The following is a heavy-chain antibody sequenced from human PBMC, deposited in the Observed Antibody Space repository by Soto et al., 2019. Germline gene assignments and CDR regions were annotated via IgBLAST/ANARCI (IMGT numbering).Heavy chain of an antibody. D-gene: IGHD3-10*01. Sequence: SETLSLTCAVYGGSFSGYYWSWIRQPPGKGLEWNGEINHSGSTNYNPSLESRVTISVDTSKNQFSLKLSSVTAADTAVYYCARGWRGNFDYWGQGTLVTVSS. V-gene: IGHV4-34*01. J-gene: IGHJ4*02. CDR3: ARGWRGNFDY. CDR1: GGSFSGYY. CDR2: INHSGST.